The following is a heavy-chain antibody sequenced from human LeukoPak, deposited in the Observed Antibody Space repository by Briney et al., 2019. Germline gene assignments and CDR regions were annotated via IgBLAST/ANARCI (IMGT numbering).Heavy chain of an antibody. CDR3: ARDGGDYGAPFDY. J-gene: IGHJ4*02. Sequence: SVKVSCKASGGTFSSYAISWVRQAPGQGLEWMGGIIPILGTANYAQKFQGRVTITTDESTSTAYMELSSLRSEDTAVYYCARDGGDYGAPFDYWGQGTLATVSS. CDR2: IIPILGTA. V-gene: IGHV1-69*05. CDR1: GGTFSSYA. D-gene: IGHD4-17*01.